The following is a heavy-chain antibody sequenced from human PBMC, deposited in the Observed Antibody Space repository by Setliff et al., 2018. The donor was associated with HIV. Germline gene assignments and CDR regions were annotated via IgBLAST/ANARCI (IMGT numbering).Heavy chain of an antibody. J-gene: IGHJ6*02. CDR2: ITDGSNK. D-gene: IGHD2-21*01. CDR1: GFIFSNYG. Sequence: LSLSCAASGFIFSNYGMTWVRQSPGKGLQWITAITDGSNKYYADSAEGRFTISRDNSKNTLYLQMNSLRAEDTAVYYCVGMDIVVVLPPDVWGQGTTVTVSS. CDR3: VGMDIVVVLPPDV. V-gene: IGHV3-30*03.